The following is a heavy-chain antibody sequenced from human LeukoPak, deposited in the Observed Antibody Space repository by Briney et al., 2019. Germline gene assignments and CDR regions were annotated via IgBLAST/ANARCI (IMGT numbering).Heavy chain of an antibody. V-gene: IGHV3-21*01. CDR3: ARDYSSSCWN. Sequence: PGRSLRLSCAASGFTFSSYAMHWVRQAPGKGLEWVAYITCSGSYISYADSLKGRFTISRDNAKNSLYLQMNSLRAEDTAVYYCARDYSSSCWNWGQGTLVTVSS. CDR1: GFTFSSYA. D-gene: IGHD6-13*01. J-gene: IGHJ4*02. CDR2: ITCSGSYI.